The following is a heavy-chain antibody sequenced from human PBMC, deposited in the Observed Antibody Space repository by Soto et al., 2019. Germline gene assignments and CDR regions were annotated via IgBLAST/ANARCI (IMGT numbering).Heavy chain of an antibody. CDR3: ASSLSSGPPY. CDR1: GGTFSSYA. V-gene: IGHV1-69*13. J-gene: IGHJ4*02. CDR2: IIPIFGTA. Sequence: GASVKVSCKASGGTFSSYAISWVRQAPGQGLEWMGGIIPIFGTANYAQKFQGRVTITADESTSTAYMELSSLRSEDTAVYYCASSLSSGPPYWGQGTLVTVSS. D-gene: IGHD6-19*01.